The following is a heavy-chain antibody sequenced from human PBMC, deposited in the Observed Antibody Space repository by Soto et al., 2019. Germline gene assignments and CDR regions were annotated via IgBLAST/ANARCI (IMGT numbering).Heavy chain of an antibody. Sequence: ASVKVSCKASGYTFTSYYMHWVRQAPGQGLEWMGIINPSGGSTSYAQKFQGRVTMTRGTSTSTVYMELSSLRSEDTAVYYCARDRRYSSGWYGGGDYWGQGTLVTVSS. V-gene: IGHV1-46*01. J-gene: IGHJ4*02. CDR1: GYTFTSYY. CDR2: INPSGGST. CDR3: ARDRRYSSGWYGGGDY. D-gene: IGHD6-19*01.